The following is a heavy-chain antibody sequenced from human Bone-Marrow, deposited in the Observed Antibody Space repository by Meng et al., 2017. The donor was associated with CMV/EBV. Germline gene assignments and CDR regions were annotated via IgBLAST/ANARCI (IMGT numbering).Heavy chain of an antibody. CDR1: GFTFSDFG. CDR2: IRYDGSNK. D-gene: IGHD6-6*01. CDR3: AKGLRYSSSRGGIDY. Sequence: GGSLRLSCAASGFTFSDFGMHWVRQAPGKGLEWVAFIRYDGSNKYYADSVKGRFTISRDNSRTMLYLQRNSLRAEDTAVYYCAKGLRYSSSRGGIDYWGQGTLVTVSS. J-gene: IGHJ4*02. V-gene: IGHV3-30*02.